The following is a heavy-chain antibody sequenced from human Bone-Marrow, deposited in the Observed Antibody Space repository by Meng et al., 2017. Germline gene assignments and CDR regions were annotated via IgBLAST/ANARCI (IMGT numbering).Heavy chain of an antibody. Sequence: QVQPQQWGAGLLKPSETLSPTCAVYGGSFSGYYWSWIRQPPGKGLEWIGEINHSGSTNYNPSLKSRVTISVDTSKNQFSLKLSSVTAADMAVYYCARALTPGYYRYNWFDPWGQGTLVTVSS. J-gene: IGHJ5*02. CDR1: GGSFSGYY. D-gene: IGHD4-17*01. CDR3: ARALTPGYYRYNWFDP. V-gene: IGHV4-34*01. CDR2: INHSGST.